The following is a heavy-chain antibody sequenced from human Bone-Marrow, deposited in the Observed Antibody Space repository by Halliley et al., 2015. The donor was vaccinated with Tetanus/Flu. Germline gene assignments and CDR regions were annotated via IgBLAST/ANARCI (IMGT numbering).Heavy chain of an antibody. CDR2: IYSSGTT. V-gene: IGHV4-30-4*01. CDR3: ARASDYASSSRAFY. D-gene: IGHD6-6*01. J-gene: IGHJ4*02. Sequence: WIGYIYSSGTTSSHPSLKSRLAISLDLSRNHFSLKLSSVTAADPAVYYCARASDYASSSRAFYWGQGTLVTVSS.